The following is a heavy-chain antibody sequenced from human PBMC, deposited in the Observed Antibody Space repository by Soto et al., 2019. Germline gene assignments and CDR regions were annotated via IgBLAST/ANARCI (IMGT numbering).Heavy chain of an antibody. CDR3: ARIQLERRYYYYYGMDV. CDR1: GGSVSSGSYY. CDR2: IYYSGST. D-gene: IGHD1-1*01. J-gene: IGHJ6*02. Sequence: QVQLQESGPGLVKPSETLSLTCTVSGGSVSSGSYYWSWIRQPPGKGLEWIGYIYYSGSTNYNPSLKSRVTISVDTSKNQFSLKLSSVTAADTAVYYCARIQLERRYYYYYGMDVWGQGTTVTVSS. V-gene: IGHV4-61*01.